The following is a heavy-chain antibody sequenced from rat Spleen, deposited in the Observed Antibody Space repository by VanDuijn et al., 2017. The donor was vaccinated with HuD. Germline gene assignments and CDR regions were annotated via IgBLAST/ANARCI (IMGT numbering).Heavy chain of an antibody. Sequence: EVRLVESGGGLVRPGRSLKLSCAASGFTFSDYNMAWVRQAPKKGLEWVAIISNDDRHTYYRDSVKGRFTISRDNAKSTLYLQMDSLGSEDTATYHCARLATDYFDYWGQGVMLTVSS. CDR3: ARLATDYFDY. D-gene: IGHD3-4*01. J-gene: IGHJ2*01. V-gene: IGHV5-7*01. CDR2: ISNDDRHT. CDR1: GFTFSDYN.